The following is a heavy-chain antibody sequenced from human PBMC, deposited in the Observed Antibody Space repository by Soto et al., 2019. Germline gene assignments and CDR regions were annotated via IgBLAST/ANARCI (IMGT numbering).Heavy chain of an antibody. V-gene: IGHV4-39*01. Sequence: QLHLQESGPGLVKPSETLSLICAVSGDSINSGHYHWGWIRQPPGKGLEWIATIHYSGSTHYNPSLRSRVTISVDTSKSQFSLTLSSVSAADTAVYYCARADGFGVVTPLMDCLGQGTLVTVSS. J-gene: IGHJ4*02. CDR3: ARADGFGVVTPLMDC. CDR1: GDSINSGHYH. CDR2: IHYSGST. D-gene: IGHD3-3*01.